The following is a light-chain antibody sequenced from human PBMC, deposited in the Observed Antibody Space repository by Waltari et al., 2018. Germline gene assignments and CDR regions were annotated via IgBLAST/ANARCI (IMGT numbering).Light chain of an antibody. CDR1: QSGSDN. CDR2: GAS. V-gene: IGKV3-15*01. Sequence: SCRASQSGSDNLAWYQQKPGQAPRLLIYGASTRATGIPARFSGSGSGTEFTLTISSLQAEDVAVYYCQQYYGSPPYTFGQGTKLEIK. J-gene: IGKJ2*01. CDR3: QQYYGSPPYT.